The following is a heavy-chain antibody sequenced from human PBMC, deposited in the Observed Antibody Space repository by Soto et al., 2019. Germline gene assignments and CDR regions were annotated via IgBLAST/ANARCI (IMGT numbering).Heavy chain of an antibody. Sequence: SLSLTCTVSGGSVSSGIYYWSWIRQPPGKGLEWIGYVYYSGSTNYNPSLKSRVTISIDTSKNQFSLNLSSVTAADTAVYYCAITPGLAPGGIFDSWGQGPLVTVP. CDR2: VYYSGST. V-gene: IGHV4-61*01. CDR1: GGSVSSGIYY. D-gene: IGHD6-13*01. CDR3: AITPGLAPGGIFDS. J-gene: IGHJ4*02.